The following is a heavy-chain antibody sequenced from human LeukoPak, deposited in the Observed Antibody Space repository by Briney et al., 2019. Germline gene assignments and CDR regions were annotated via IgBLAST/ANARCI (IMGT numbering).Heavy chain of an antibody. CDR2: INSDGSST. D-gene: IGHD2-15*01. V-gene: IGHV3-74*01. CDR1: GFTFSSYW. Sequence: GGSLRLPCAASGFTFSSYWMHWVRQAPGKGPVWVSRINSDGSSTSYADSVKGRFTISRDNAKNTLYLQMNSLRAEDTAVYYCLTGGYWGQGTLVTVSS. CDR3: LTGGY. J-gene: IGHJ4*02.